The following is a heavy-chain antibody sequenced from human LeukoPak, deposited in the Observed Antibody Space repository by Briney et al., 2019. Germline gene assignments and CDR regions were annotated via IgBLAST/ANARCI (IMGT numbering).Heavy chain of an antibody. V-gene: IGHV3-30*18. J-gene: IGHJ5*02. CDR3: AKDYFGSGATPEA. Sequence: GRSLRLSCAASGFTFSSYGMHWVRQAPGKGLEWVADISYDGSNKYYADSVKGRFTISRGNSKNTVYLQMNSLRPEDTAVYYCAKDYFGSGATPEAWGQGTLVTVSS. D-gene: IGHD3-10*01. CDR2: ISYDGSNK. CDR1: GFTFSSYG.